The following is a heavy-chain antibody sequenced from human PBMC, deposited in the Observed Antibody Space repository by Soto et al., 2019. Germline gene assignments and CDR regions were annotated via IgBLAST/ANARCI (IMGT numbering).Heavy chain of an antibody. CDR2: ISCCGGST. J-gene: IGHJ4*02. CDR1: GFNFKKFA. D-gene: IGHD6-19*01. Sequence: EVQLLESGGGVVQPGGSLRLSCEASGFNFKKFAMGWVRQAPGEGLEWVSGISCCGGSTSYADSVKGRFSLARDDSKNTLSLQLNSLRVEDTARYYCAKADGEQWLIPHQDNWGQGTLVTVS. V-gene: IGHV3-23*01. CDR3: AKADGEQWLIPHQDN.